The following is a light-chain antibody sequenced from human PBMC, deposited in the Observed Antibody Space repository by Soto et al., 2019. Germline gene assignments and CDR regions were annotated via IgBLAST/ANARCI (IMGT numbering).Light chain of an antibody. CDR1: SGDVGGHDF. CDR3: CSYAGSYSYV. J-gene: IGLJ1*01. CDR2: DVS. V-gene: IGLV2-11*01. Sequence: QSVLTQPRSVSGSPGQSVTISCTGISGDVGGHDFVSWYQQHPGKAPKLILYDVSKRPSGVPDRFSGSKSGNTASLTISGLQAEDEADYYCCSYAGSYSYVFGTGTKVTVL.